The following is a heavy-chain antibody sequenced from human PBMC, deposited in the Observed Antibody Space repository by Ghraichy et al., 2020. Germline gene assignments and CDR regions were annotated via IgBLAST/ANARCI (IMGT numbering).Heavy chain of an antibody. CDR3: ASGYSYGGPY. D-gene: IGHD5-18*01. Sequence: ETLSLTCAASGFTFISYAMSWVRQAPGKGLEWVSAISGSGGNTYYADSVKGRFTISRDNSRNTLYLQMNSLRAEDTAVYYCASGYSYGGPYWGQGTLVTVSS. CDR1: GFTFISYA. J-gene: IGHJ4*02. CDR2: ISGSGGNT. V-gene: IGHV3-23*01.